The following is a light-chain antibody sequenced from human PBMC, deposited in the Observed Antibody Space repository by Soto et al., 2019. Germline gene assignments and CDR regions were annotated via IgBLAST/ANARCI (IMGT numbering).Light chain of an antibody. Sequence: DMQMTQSPSSLSASVGDRITITCRASQGISNYLAWYQQKPGKVPTLLMYGASTLQIGVPSRFSGSGSGTHFTLTISSLQPEDVAIYYCQTYNSAPYTYGPGTKLEIK. J-gene: IGKJ2*01. V-gene: IGKV1-27*01. CDR1: QGISNY. CDR3: QTYNSAPYT. CDR2: GAS.